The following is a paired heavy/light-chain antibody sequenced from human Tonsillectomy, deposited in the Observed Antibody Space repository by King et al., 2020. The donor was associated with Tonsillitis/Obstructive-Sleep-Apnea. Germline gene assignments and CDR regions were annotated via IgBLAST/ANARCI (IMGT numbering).Light chain of an antibody. V-gene: IGLV3-21*02. CDR1: NIGSII. J-gene: IGLJ1*01. CDR2: DDS. Sequence: SYVLTQPPSVSVAPGQTARISCGGNNIGSIIVHWYQQKPGQAPVLVVYDDSDRPSGIPERFSGSNSGNTATLTISRVEAGDEADYYCQVWDSSSDHPVFGTGTKVTVL. CDR3: QVWDSSSDHPV.
Heavy chain of an antibody. V-gene: IGHV2-5*02. J-gene: IGHJ4*02. D-gene: IGHD3-16*02. Sequence: QITLKESGPTLVKPTQTLTLTCNFSGFSLSTSGVGVGWIRQPPGKALEWLALIYWDDDKRYCPSLKSRLTITKDTSKTQVVLTMTNMDPVDTATYYCAHIYDYFSGSYRQPPFDYWGQGTLVTVSS. CDR1: GFSLSTSGVG. CDR3: AHIYDYFSGSYRQPPFDY. CDR2: IYWDDDK.